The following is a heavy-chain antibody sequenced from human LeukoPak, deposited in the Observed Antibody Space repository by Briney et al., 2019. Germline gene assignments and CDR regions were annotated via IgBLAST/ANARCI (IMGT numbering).Heavy chain of an antibody. Sequence: ASVKVSCKASGGTFSSYAISWVRQAPGQGLEWMGGIIPIFGTANYAQKFQGRVTITADESTSTAYMELSSLRSEDTGVYYCAREDDSSGQTTDYWGQGTLVTVSS. D-gene: IGHD3-22*01. J-gene: IGHJ4*02. V-gene: IGHV1-69*13. CDR1: GGTFSSYA. CDR2: IIPIFGTA. CDR3: AREDDSSGQTTDY.